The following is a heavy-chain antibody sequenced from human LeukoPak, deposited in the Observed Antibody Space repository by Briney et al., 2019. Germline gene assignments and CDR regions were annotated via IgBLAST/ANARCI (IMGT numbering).Heavy chain of an antibody. CDR2: INAGNSHT. J-gene: IGHJ4*02. D-gene: IGHD2-21*01. Sequence: ASVKVSCKASGYNFNNYAIHWVRQAPGQRFEWMGWINAGNSHTKYSQNFQGRITITRDSSASTVYMELSSLTSEDTAVYYCARGIWSARTVDYYLDYWAREPWSPSP. V-gene: IGHV1-3*01. CDR1: GYNFNNYA. CDR3: ARGIWSARTVDYYLDY.